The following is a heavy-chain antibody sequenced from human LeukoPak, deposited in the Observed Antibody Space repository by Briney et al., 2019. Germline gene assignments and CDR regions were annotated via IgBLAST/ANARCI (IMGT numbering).Heavy chain of an antibody. CDR2: ISAYNGNT. V-gene: IGHV1-18*01. J-gene: IGHJ4*02. CDR1: DYTFTSYG. Sequence: GASVTVSCNASDYTFTSYGISWVRQAPGQGLEWMGWISAYNGNTNYAQKLQGRVTMTTDTSTSTAYMELRSLRSDDTAVYYCARDERGSCSSSSCYYFDYWGQGTLVTVSS. D-gene: IGHD2-2*01. CDR3: ARDERGSCSSSSCYYFDY.